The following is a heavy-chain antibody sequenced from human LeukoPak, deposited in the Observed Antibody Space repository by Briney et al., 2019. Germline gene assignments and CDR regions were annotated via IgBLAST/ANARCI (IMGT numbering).Heavy chain of an antibody. CDR2: ISSSSSTI. V-gene: IGHV3-48*04. D-gene: IGHD3-22*01. CDR3: ARAGRGGYYGTSPDY. J-gene: IGHJ4*02. Sequence: GGSLRLSCAASGFTFSSYSMNWVRQAPGKGLEWVSYISSSSSTIYYADSVKGRFTISRDNAKNSLYLQMNSLRAEDTAVYYCARAGRGGYYGTSPDYWGQGTLVTVSS. CDR1: GFTFSSYS.